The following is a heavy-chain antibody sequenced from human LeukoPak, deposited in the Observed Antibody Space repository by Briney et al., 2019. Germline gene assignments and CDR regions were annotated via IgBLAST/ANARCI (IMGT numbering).Heavy chain of an antibody. D-gene: IGHD2-2*01. CDR1: GFTFSSYA. Sequence: GRSLRLSCATSGFTFSSYAMHWVRQAPGKGLEWVAVVSYDGSNKFYADSMKGRFTISRDNSKNTLYLQMNSLRAEDTAVYFCARVRCSSAACNFAAMDVWGQGTTVTVSS. CDR2: VSYDGSNK. CDR3: ARVRCSSAACNFAAMDV. V-gene: IGHV3-30-3*01. J-gene: IGHJ6*02.